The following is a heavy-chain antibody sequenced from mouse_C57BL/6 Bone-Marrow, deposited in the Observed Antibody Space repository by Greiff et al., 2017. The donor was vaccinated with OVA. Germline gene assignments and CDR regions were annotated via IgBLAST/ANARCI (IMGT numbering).Heavy chain of an antibody. Sequence: EVKLEESGGGLVKPGGSLKLSCAASGFTFSDYGMHWVRQAPEKGLEWVAYISSGSSTIYYADTVKGRFTISRDNAKNTLFLQMTSLRSEDTAMYYCGQLAWFAYWGQGTLVTVSA. J-gene: IGHJ3*01. CDR2: ISSGSSTI. CDR3: GQLAWFAY. D-gene: IGHD4-1*02. CDR1: GFTFSDYG. V-gene: IGHV5-17*01.